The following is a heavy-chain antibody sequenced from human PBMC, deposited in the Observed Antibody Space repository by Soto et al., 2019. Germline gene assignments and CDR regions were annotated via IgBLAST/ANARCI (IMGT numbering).Heavy chain of an antibody. J-gene: IGHJ4*02. CDR2: IKQDGSEE. Sequence: EVQLVESGGGLVQTGGSLRLSCAASGFIFSSSWMSWVRQAPGKGLEWVANIKQDGSEEYYVDSVKGRFTISRDNAKNSLYLQMSSLRSEDTAVYYCAREHRWARDYWGQGTLVTVSS. CDR1: GFIFSSSW. V-gene: IGHV3-7*04. D-gene: IGHD1-26*01. CDR3: AREHRWARDY.